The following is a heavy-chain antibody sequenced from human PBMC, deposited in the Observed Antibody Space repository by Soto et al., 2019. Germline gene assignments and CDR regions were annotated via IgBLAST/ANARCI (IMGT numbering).Heavy chain of an antibody. CDR1: GFTFSRYA. J-gene: IGHJ3*02. Sequence: GGSLRLSCAASGFTFSRYAMNWVRQAPGKGLEWVSVISGGGDTTHYADSVKGRFTISRDNYKNTLYLQMNSLRAEDTAVYYCAKRIVATVPTAFDIWGQGTMVTVSS. CDR2: ISGGGDTT. D-gene: IGHD5-12*01. V-gene: IGHV3-23*01. CDR3: AKRIVATVPTAFDI.